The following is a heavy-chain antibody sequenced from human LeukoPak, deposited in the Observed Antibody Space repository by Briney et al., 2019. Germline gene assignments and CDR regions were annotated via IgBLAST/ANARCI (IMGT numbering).Heavy chain of an antibody. CDR3: ARSGDSYYFGS. CDR1: GGTFTSYG. V-gene: IGHV1-69*04. J-gene: IGHJ4*02. Sequence: SVKVSCKVSGGTFTSYGFTWVRQASGQRLEWMGRIIPVFSLANYAQKFQDRVTITADISTSTVYMDVSSLRSEDTAMYYCARSGDSYYFGSWGQGTLVTVSS. D-gene: IGHD1-26*01. CDR2: IIPVFSLA.